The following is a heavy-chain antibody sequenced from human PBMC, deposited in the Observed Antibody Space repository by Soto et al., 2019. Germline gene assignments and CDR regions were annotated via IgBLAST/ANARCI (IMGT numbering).Heavy chain of an antibody. Sequence: QVQLVQSGAEVKKPGSSVKVSCKASGGTFSSYAISWVRQAPGQGLEWMGGIIPIFGTANYAQMFQGRVTITADESTSTAYMELSSLRSEDTAVYYCARGGGYSGYDYGYYGMDVWGQGTTVTVSS. CDR1: GGTFSSYA. CDR2: IIPIFGTA. CDR3: ARGGGYSGYDYGYYGMDV. V-gene: IGHV1-69*01. D-gene: IGHD5-12*01. J-gene: IGHJ6*02.